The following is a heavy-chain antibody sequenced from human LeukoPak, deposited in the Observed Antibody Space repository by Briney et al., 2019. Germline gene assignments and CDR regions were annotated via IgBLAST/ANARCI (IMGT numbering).Heavy chain of an antibody. D-gene: IGHD6-6*01. Sequence: GGSLRLSCAASGFTFSSYSMNWVRQAPGKGLEWVSAMSGRGDNTYYANSVKGRFTISRDNSRNTLYLQMNSLRAEDTAVYYCAKDGDSSSRDFDYWGQGTLVTVS. CDR3: AKDGDSSSRDFDY. J-gene: IGHJ4*02. CDR1: GFTFSSYS. V-gene: IGHV3-23*01. CDR2: MSGRGDNT.